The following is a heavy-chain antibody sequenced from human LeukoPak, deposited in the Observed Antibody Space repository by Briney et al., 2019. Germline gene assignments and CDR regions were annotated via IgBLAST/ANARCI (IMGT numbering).Heavy chain of an antibody. J-gene: IGHJ4*02. CDR2: ISYDGSNK. CDR1: GFTFSRYG. CDR3: ATYYYGSGSYYLTKKPNYFDY. V-gene: IGHV3-30*03. D-gene: IGHD3-10*01. Sequence: GGSLRLSCAASGFTFSRYGMHWVRQAPGKGLEWVAVISYDGSNKYYADSVKGRFTISRDNSKNTLYLQMNSLRAEDTAVYYCATYYYGSGSYYLTKKPNYFDYWGQGTLVTVSS.